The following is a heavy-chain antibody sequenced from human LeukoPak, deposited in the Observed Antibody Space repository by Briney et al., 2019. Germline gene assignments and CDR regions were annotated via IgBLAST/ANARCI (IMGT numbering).Heavy chain of an antibody. D-gene: IGHD6-19*01. CDR3: TRASSGWYDASDRFDY. J-gene: IGHJ4*02. CDR1: GFTFSNAW. CDR2: IKSKTDGGTT. V-gene: IGHV3-15*01. Sequence: GGSLRLSCAASGFTFSNAWMSWVRQSPGKGLEWVGRIKSKTDGGTTDYAAPVNGRITISRDDSKNTLYLQMNSLKTEDTAVYYCTRASSGWYDASDRFDYWGQGTLVTVSS.